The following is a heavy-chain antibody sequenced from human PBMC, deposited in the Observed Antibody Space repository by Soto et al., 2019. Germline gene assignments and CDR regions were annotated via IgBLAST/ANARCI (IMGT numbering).Heavy chain of an antibody. CDR3: ARVSGSSQFDY. CDR1: GFPFISST. V-gene: IGHV3-7*01. CDR2: SKTVGRET. J-gene: IGHJ4*02. Sequence: GGPLSPSSAAPGFPFISSTVTGAGNAQGKGWKWVANSKTVGRETKNVASVKGRLNISRDNAKNPLYLQMNSRSAEDTAVYYCARVSGSSQFDYWGQGTLVTVSS. D-gene: IGHD6-13*01.